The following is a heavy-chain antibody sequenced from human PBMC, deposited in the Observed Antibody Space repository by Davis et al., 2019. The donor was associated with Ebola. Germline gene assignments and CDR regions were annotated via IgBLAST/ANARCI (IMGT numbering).Heavy chain of an antibody. J-gene: IGHJ5*02. CDR2: ISSSSSTI. V-gene: IGHV3-48*01. Sequence: GESLKISCAASGFTFSSYSMNWVRQAPGKGLEWVSYISSSSSTIYYADSVKGRFTISRDNSKNTLYLQMGSLRAEDTAVYYCARECSDGVHWWFDPWGQGTLVTASS. CDR3: ARECSDGVHWWFDP. D-gene: IGHD2-15*01. CDR1: GFTFSSYS.